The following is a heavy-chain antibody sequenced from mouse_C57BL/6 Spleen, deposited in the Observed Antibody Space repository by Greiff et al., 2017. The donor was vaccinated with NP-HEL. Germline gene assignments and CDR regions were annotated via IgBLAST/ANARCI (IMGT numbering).Heavy chain of an antibody. J-gene: IGHJ4*01. CDR2: ISSGSSTI. Sequence: EVMLVESGGGLVKPGGSLKLSCAASGFTFSDYGMHWVRQAPEKGLEWVAYISSGSSTIYYADTVKGRFTISRDNAKNTLFLQMTSLRSEDTAMYYCARFYDYDGYAMDYWGQGTSVTVSS. CDR3: ARFYDYDGYAMDY. V-gene: IGHV5-17*01. D-gene: IGHD2-4*01. CDR1: GFTFSDYG.